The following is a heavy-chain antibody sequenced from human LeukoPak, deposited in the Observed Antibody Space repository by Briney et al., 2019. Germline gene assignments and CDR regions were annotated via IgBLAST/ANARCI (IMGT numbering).Heavy chain of an antibody. V-gene: IGHV3-7*03. Sequence: GGSLRLSCAASGFTFSSYWMSWVRQAPGKGLEWVANIKQDGSEKYYVDSVKGRFTISRDNAKNSLYLQVNSLRAEDTAVYYCAAAVGFGGDYGMDVWGKGTTVTVSS. CDR2: IKQDGSEK. D-gene: IGHD3-10*01. CDR3: AAAVGFGGDYGMDV. CDR1: GFTFSSYW. J-gene: IGHJ6*04.